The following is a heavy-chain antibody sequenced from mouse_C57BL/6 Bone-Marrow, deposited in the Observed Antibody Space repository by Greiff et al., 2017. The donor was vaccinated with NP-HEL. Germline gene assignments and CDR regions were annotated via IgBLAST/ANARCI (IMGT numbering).Heavy chain of an antibody. CDR2: IYPGDGDT. CDR3: ARDYIGVWYFDV. J-gene: IGHJ1*03. CDR1: GYAFSSSW. D-gene: IGHD2-4*01. V-gene: IGHV1-82*01. Sequence: VKLQESGPELVKPGASVKISCKASGYAFSSSWMNWVKQRPGKGLEWIGRIYPGDGDTNYNGKFKGKATLTADKSSSTAYMQLSSLTSEDSAVYFCARDYIGVWYFDVWGTGTTVTVSS.